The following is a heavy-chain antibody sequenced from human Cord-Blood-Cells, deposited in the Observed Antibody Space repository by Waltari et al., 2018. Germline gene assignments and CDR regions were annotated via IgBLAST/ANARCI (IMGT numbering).Heavy chain of an antibody. V-gene: IGHV4-38-2*01. CDR2: IYHSGST. CDR3: ASQLWFRDPTFDY. CDR1: GYSISRGSY. Sequence: QVQLQESGPGLVKPSETLSLTCAVSGYSISRGSYSGWSRQSPGKGLEWIGSIYHSGSTYYNPSLKSRVTISVDTSKNQFSLKLSSVTAADTAVYYCASQLWFRDPTFDYWGQGTLVTVSS. J-gene: IGHJ4*02. D-gene: IGHD3-10*01.